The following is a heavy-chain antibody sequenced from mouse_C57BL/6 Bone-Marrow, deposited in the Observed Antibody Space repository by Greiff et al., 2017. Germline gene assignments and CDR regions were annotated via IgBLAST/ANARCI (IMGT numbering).Heavy chain of an antibody. Sequence: VQLKESGPGLVQPSQSLSITCTVSGFSLTSYGVHWVRQSPGQGLEWLGVIWSGGSTAYNTAFMSRLSITKDNSKTQAFFMMNSLQADETAIYYYAKGGVTQYYYAMDYWGQGTSVTVSS. CDR1: GFSLTSYG. J-gene: IGHJ4*01. V-gene: IGHV2-5*01. CDR2: IWSGGST. D-gene: IGHD2-5*01. CDR3: AKGGVTQYYYAMDY.